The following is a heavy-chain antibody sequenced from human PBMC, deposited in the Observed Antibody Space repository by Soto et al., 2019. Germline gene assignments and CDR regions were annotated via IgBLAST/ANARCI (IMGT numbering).Heavy chain of an antibody. CDR3: AGREGQQLSIFDS. Sequence: SETLSLTCTVSGGSISSYYWSWIRQSPGKGLEWIGYIYYSGSTNYNPSLKSRVTISVDTSKNQFSLKLSSVTAADTAVYYCAGREGQQLSIFDSWGQGTLVTVSS. D-gene: IGHD6-13*01. CDR2: IYYSGST. J-gene: IGHJ4*02. V-gene: IGHV4-59*08. CDR1: GGSISSYY.